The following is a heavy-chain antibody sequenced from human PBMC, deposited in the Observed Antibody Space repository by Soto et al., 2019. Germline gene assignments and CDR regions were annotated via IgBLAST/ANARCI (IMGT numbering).Heavy chain of an antibody. CDR2: IIPLFATP. D-gene: IGHD3-22*01. V-gene: IGHV1-69*13. J-gene: IGHJ4*02. Sequence: GASVKVCCKASGCTFSIYAIDWVRQAPGQGPEWVGGIIPLFATPNYAQNFQGRVTITAEEVTNTVYMDLRSLTSEDTGVYYCARQFDHDRSGYYYAYWGQGTQVTVSS. CDR3: ARQFDHDRSGYYYAY. CDR1: GCTFSIYA.